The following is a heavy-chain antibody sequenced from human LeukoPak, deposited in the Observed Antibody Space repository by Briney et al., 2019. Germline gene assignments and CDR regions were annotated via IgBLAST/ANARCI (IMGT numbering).Heavy chain of an antibody. V-gene: IGHV1-18*01. D-gene: IGHD2-2*02. CDR1: GYTFTSYG. CDR3: ARGAVSQIPNNWFDP. Sequence: ASVKVSCKASGYTFTSYGISWVRQAPGQGLEWMGWISAYNGNTNYAQKLQGRVTMTTDTSTSTAYMELRSLRSDDTAVYYCARGAVSQIPNNWFDPWGQGTLVTVSS. J-gene: IGHJ5*02. CDR2: ISAYNGNT.